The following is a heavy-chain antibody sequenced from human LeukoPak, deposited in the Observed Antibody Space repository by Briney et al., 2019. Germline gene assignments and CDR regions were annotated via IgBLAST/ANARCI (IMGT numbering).Heavy chain of an antibody. CDR2: ISSSGSYI. Sequence: GALRLSCAASGFTFSSYNMNWVRQAPGKGLEWVSFISSSGSYIYFADSVKGRFTISRDNAKNSLSLQLNSLRAEDTAVYYCARGSIAARRAYWYFDLWGRGTLVTVSS. J-gene: IGHJ2*01. CDR1: GFTFSSYN. CDR3: ARGSIAARRAYWYFDL. D-gene: IGHD6-6*01. V-gene: IGHV3-21*01.